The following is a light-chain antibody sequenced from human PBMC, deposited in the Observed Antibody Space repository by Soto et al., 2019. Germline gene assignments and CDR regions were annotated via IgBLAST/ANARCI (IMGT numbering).Light chain of an antibody. V-gene: IGKV1-9*01. Sequence: QLTQSPSSLSASVGDSVTITCRASQGISRYLSWYQQKPGRAPKLLISAASTLQSGVPARFSGSGSGTDFTLSITSLQPEDFATYYCQQLNTFPVTFGGGTKVDIK. J-gene: IGKJ4*01. CDR3: QQLNTFPVT. CDR2: AAS. CDR1: QGISRY.